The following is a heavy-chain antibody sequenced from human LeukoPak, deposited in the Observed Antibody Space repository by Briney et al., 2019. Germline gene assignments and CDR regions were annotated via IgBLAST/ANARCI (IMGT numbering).Heavy chain of an antibody. D-gene: IGHD2-2*01. CDR1: GGTFSSYA. CDR2: IIPIFGTA. Sequence: SVKVSCKASGGTFSSYAISWVRQAPGQGLEWMGGIIPIFGTANYAQKFQGRVTITADESTSTAYMELSSLRSEDTAVYYCARVGSGYCSSTSCYQFDYWGQGTLVTVSS. V-gene: IGHV1-69*13. CDR3: ARVGSGYCSSTSCYQFDY. J-gene: IGHJ4*02.